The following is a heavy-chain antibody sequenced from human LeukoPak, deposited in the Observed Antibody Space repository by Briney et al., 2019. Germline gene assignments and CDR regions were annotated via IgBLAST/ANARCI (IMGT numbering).Heavy chain of an antibody. CDR1: GFTFSSYA. CDR2: ISYDGSNK. J-gene: IGHJ4*02. Sequence: GRSLRLSCAASGFTFSSYAMHWVRQAPGKGLEWVAVISYDGSNKYYADSVKGRFTISRDNSKNTLYLQMNSLRAEDTAVYYCARGPYYYGSGSYFQKGYWGQGTLVTVSS. V-gene: IGHV3-30-3*01. D-gene: IGHD3-10*01. CDR3: ARGPYYYGSGSYFQKGY.